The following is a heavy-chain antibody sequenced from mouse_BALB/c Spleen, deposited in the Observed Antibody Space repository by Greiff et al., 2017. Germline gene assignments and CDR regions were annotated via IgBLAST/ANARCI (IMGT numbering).Heavy chain of an antibody. CDR1: GFTFSSYT. D-gene: IGHD5-5*01. V-gene: IGHV5-12-2*01. CDR2: ISNGGGST. Sequence: EVQGVESGGGLVQPGGSLKLSCAASGFTFSSYTMSWVRQTPEKRLEWVAYISNGGGSTYYPDTVKGRFTISRDNAKNTLYLQMSSLKSEDTAMYYCARHPLPAYWGQGTLVTVSA. CDR3: ARHPLPAY. J-gene: IGHJ3*01.